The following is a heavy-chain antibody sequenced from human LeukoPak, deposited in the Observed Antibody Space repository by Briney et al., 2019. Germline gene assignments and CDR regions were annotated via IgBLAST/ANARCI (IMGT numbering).Heavy chain of an antibody. CDR1: GYTFTGYH. D-gene: IGHD2-21*02. CDR3: ARDYCGGDCFPDY. V-gene: IGHV1-2*06. J-gene: IGHJ4*02. CDR2: INPNSGDT. Sequence: ASVKVSCKASGYTFTGYHVHWVRQATGQGLEWMGRINPNSGDTNYAQKFQGRVTMTRDTSISTAYMELSRLRSDDTAVYYCARDYCGGDCFPDYWGQGTLVTVSS.